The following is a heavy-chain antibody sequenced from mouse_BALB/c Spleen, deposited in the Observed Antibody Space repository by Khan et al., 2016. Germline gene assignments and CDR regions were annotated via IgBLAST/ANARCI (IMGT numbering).Heavy chain of an antibody. CDR2: IHYNGST. D-gene: IGHD1-1*01. J-gene: IGHJ2*01. Sequence: EVQLQESGPDLVKPSQSLSLTCTVTGYSISSGYSWHWIRQFPGNKLEWMGYIHYNGSTKYNPSLKSRISITRDTSKNQFFLQLNSVTTEDTATYYCASWDYDGSSPWGQGTTLTVSS. CDR3: ASWDYDGSSP. V-gene: IGHV3-1*02. CDR1: GYSISSGYS.